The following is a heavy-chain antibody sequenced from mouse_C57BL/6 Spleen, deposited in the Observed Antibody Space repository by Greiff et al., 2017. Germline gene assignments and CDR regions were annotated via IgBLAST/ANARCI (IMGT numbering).Heavy chain of an antibody. J-gene: IGHJ3*01. CDR3: ARTGKLSQFAY. V-gene: IGHV1-50*01. CDR2: IDPSDSYT. Sequence: QVQLQQPGAELVKPGASVKLSCKASGYTFTSYWMQWVKQRPGQGLEWIGEIDPSDSYTNYNQKFKGKATLTVDTSSSTAYMQLSSLTSEDSAVYYCARTGKLSQFAYWAQGTLGNVSA. CDR1: GYTFTSYW. D-gene: IGHD3-2*02.